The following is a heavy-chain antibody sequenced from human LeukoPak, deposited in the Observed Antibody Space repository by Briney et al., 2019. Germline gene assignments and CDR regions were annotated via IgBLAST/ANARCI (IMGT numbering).Heavy chain of an antibody. CDR3: ARVPSGCYACDFDY. J-gene: IGHJ4*02. CDR1: GFTFSTYW. Sequence: PGGSLRLSCAASGFTFSTYWMAWVRQAPGKGLEWVSSISSSSSYIYYADSVKGRFTISRDNAKNSLYLQMNSLRAEDTAVYYCARVPSGCYACDFDYWGQGTLVTVSS. D-gene: IGHD2-2*01. V-gene: IGHV3-21*01. CDR2: ISSSSSYI.